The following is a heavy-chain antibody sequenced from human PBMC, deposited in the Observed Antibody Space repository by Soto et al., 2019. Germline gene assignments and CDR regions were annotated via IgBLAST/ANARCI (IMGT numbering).Heavy chain of an antibody. CDR1: GFTFSSYG. Sequence: GGSLRLSCAASGFTFSSYGMHWVRQAPGKGLEWVAVISYDGSNKYYADSVKGRFTISRDNSKNTLYLQMNSLRAEDTAVYYCAKDGTTDRHYYYYGMDGWGQGTTVTVTS. CDR3: AKDGTTDRHYYYYGMDG. CDR2: ISYDGSNK. J-gene: IGHJ6*02. D-gene: IGHD1-7*01. V-gene: IGHV3-30*18.